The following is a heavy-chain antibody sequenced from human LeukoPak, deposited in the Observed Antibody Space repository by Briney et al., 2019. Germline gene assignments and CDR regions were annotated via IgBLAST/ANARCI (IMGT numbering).Heavy chain of an antibody. CDR1: GFTFSSYA. D-gene: IGHD4-11*01. CDR2: ISGSGGST. CDR3: ARDSNTAYYYYYYMDV. J-gene: IGHJ6*03. Sequence: GGSLRLSCAASGFTFSSYAMSWVRQAPGKGLEWVSAISGSGGSTYYADSVKGRFTISRDNAKNSLYLQMNSLRAEDTAVYYCARDSNTAYYYYYYMDVWGKGTTVTVSS. V-gene: IGHV3-23*01.